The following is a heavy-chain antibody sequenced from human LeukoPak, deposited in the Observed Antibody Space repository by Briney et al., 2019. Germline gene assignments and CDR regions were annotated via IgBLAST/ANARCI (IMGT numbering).Heavy chain of an antibody. V-gene: IGHV4-39*01. J-gene: IGHJ5*02. CDR2: IYYSGST. CDR1: GGSISSSSYY. Sequence: PSETLSLTCTVSGGSISSSSYYWGWIRQPPGKGLEWIGSIYYSGSTYYNPSLKSRVTISVDTSKNQFSLKLGSVTAADTAVYYCARPLDNCGGDCPSHNWFDPWGQGTLVTVSS. CDR3: ARPLDNCGGDCPSHNWFDP. D-gene: IGHD2-21*01.